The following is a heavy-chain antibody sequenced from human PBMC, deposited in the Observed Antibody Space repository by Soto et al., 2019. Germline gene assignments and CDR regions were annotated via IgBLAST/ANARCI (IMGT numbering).Heavy chain of an antibody. Sequence: QVTLKESGPALVKPTETLTLRCTVSGLSITDSEMGVSWIRQPPGQPLEWLAHIDSSGEKSYRTFLKSRLAISKDTSKSQIVLTMTNMDPADTATYYCARRHLAVAVSPWFDPWGQGILVTVSS. D-gene: IGHD6-19*01. CDR1: GLSITDSEMG. V-gene: IGHV2-26*01. CDR2: IDSSGEK. CDR3: ARRHLAVAVSPWFDP. J-gene: IGHJ5*02.